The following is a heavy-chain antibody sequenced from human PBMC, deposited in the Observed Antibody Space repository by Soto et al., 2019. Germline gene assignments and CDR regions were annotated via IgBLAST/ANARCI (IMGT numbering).Heavy chain of an antibody. D-gene: IGHD3-16*01. CDR3: PRSTGGFTVATYFFDY. V-gene: IGHV2-70*04. CDR1: GFSLSSKGMR. CDR2: IDWDDDK. J-gene: IGHJ4*02. Sequence: SGPMLVNPTQTLTLTCTFSGFSLSSKGMRVSWIRQPPGKALEWLARIDWDDDKFYSPSLRTRLAISKGTSKNQVVLTMTNVDPMDTATYYCPRSTGGFTVATYFFDYWGQGTLVTVSS.